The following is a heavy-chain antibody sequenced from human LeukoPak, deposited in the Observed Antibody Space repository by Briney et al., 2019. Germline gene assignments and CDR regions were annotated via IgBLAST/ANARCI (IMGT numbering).Heavy chain of an antibody. Sequence: SETLSLTCTVSGGSISSYYWSWIRQPPGKGLEWIGYIYHSGSTYYNPSLKSRVTISVDRSKNQFSLKLSSVTAADTAVYYCARDTKYSSSWFDAFDIWGQGTMVTVSS. CDR1: GGSISSYY. D-gene: IGHD6-13*01. J-gene: IGHJ3*02. CDR2: IYHSGST. CDR3: ARDTKYSSSWFDAFDI. V-gene: IGHV4-59*12.